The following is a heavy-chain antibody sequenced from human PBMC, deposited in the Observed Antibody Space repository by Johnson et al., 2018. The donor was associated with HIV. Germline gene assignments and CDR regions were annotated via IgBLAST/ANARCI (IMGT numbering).Heavy chain of an antibody. J-gene: IGHJ3*02. CDR3: AKKGGSRLHLWVDAFDI. D-gene: IGHD3-10*01. V-gene: IGHV3-30-3*02. Sequence: QVQLVESGGGVVQPGRSLRLSCAASGFTFSSYAMHWVRHAPGKGLDWVAVISYDGSNKYYADSVKGRFTISRDNSKNTLYLQMNSLRAEDTAVYYCAKKGGSRLHLWVDAFDIWGQGTMVTVSS. CDR1: GFTFSSYA. CDR2: ISYDGSNK.